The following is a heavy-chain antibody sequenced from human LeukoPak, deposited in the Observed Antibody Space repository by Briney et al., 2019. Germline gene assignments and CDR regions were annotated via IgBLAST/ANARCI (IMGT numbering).Heavy chain of an antibody. D-gene: IGHD2-2*01. CDR2: TSGSGEST. CDR3: AKGPRVPAATCYFDD. V-gene: IGHV3-23*01. J-gene: IGHJ4*02. CDR1: GFTFSAYA. Sequence: GGSLRLSCAASGFTFSAYAMTWVRQAPGKGLEWVTATSGSGESTYYADSVKGRFTISRDNSKNTLYLQMNGLRAEDTAMYYCAKGPRVPAATCYFDDWGQGTLVHVSS.